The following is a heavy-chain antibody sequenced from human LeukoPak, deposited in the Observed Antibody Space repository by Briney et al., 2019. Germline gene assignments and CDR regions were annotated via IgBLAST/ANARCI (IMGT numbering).Heavy chain of an antibody. CDR3: ARDWVRGGRYGRDV. V-gene: IGHV3-21*01. J-gene: IGHJ6*02. D-gene: IGHD3-10*01. CDR1: GFTFSSNS. Sequence: PGGSLRLSCAASGFTFSSNSMNWVRQAPGKGLEWVSSISSSSSYIYYADSVKGRFTISRDNAKNSLYLQMNSLRAEDTAVYYCARDWVRGGRYGRDVWGQGTTVTVSS. CDR2: ISSSSSYI.